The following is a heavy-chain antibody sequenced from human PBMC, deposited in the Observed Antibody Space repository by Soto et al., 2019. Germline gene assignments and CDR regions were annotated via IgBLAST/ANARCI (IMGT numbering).Heavy chain of an antibody. D-gene: IGHD2-21*01. V-gene: IGHV3-23*01. CDR1: GFPFRNFV. CDR3: AQDRGWGVVSPSHDS. J-gene: IGHJ4*02. Sequence: EVQLLESGGGVVQPGGSLSLSCAASGFPFRNFVISWVRQAQGKGLEGVSAIRATGGQTFYADSVKGRFTISRDNSKNMLYLQIDSLRDEDTALYFCAQDRGWGVVSPSHDSWGQGTLVTVSS. CDR2: IRATGGQT.